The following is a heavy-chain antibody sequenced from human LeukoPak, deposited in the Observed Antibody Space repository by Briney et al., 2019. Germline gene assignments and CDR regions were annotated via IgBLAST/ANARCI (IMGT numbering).Heavy chain of an antibody. CDR1: GYTFTGYY. CDR3: ARGEVGAPMTD. J-gene: IGHJ4*02. CDR2: INPNSGGT. Sequence: ASVKVSCKASGYTFTGYYMHWVRQAPGQGLEWMGWINPNSGGTNYAQKFQGWVTMTTDTSTSTAYMELRSLRSDDTAVYYCARGEVGAPMTDWGQGTLVTVSS. D-gene: IGHD1-26*01. V-gene: IGHV1-2*04.